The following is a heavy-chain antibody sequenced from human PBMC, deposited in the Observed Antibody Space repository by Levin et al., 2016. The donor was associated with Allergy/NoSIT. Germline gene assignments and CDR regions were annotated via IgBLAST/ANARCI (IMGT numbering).Heavy chain of an antibody. CDR1: GSSFSNSW. D-gene: IGHD1-14*01. CDR3: VRKDGQENRAFFEF. J-gene: IGHJ4*02. V-gene: IGHV5-51*01. CDR2: IYPGDSDT. Sequence: GGSLRLSCKGSGSSFSNSWIGWVRQMPGKGLEWMGMIYPGDSDTRYSPSFQGHVIFTVDKSITTAYLQWSSLKASDTAMYYCVRKDGQENRAFFEFWGLGALVTVSS.